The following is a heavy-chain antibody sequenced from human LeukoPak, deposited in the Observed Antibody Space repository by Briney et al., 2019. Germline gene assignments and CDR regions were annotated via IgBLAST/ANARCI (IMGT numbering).Heavy chain of an antibody. CDR3: LLEWYDAFDI. J-gene: IGHJ3*02. V-gene: IGHV3-23*01. CDR1: GFTFAIYT. D-gene: IGHD3-3*01. Sequence: GSLRLSCVASGFTFAIYTMSWVRQAPGKGLGWVSAISHSGASTYYADSVKGRFTISRDNSKNALYLQMNSLRAEDTAVYYCLLEWYDAFDIWGQGTMVTVSS. CDR2: ISHSGAST.